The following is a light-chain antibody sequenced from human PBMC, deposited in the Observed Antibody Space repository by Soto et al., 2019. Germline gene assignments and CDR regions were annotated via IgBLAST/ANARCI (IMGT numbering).Light chain of an antibody. CDR3: AAYTTSSTLV. V-gene: IGLV2-14*03. J-gene: IGLJ3*02. Sequence: QAAPTQPASVSGSPGQSITISCAGTSADVGAFDYVSWYQHHSGKVPKLMIYDVSDRPSGVSTRFSGSKSANMASLTISGLQPDDEADYYCAAYTTSSTLVFGGGTKLTVL. CDR2: DVS. CDR1: SADVGAFDY.